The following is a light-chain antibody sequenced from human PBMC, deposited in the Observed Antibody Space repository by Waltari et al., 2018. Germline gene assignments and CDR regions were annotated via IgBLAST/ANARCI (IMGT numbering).Light chain of an antibody. CDR1: PNICHY. V-gene: IGKV3-20*01. J-gene: IGKJ1*01. Sequence: IVLTQSPGTLSFSPGRRAIRTFSASPNICHYLARYQQKPGQAPRLLIYGTSTRAAGIPDRFSGSGSGADFILTITRLEPEDFAVYYCQHHVRLPATFGQGTKV. CDR2: GTS. CDR3: QHHVRLPAT.